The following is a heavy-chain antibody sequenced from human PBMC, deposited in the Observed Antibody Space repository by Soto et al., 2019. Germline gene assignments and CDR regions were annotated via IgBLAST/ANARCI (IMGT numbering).Heavy chain of an antibody. CDR2: IYYSGSA. D-gene: IGHD6-13*01. Sequence: SETLSLTCTVSGGSISTYSWNWIRQAPGKGLEWIGYIYYSGSAYYNPSLKSRVTISVDTSRSQFSLKLSSVTAADTAVYYCARDHRGSSWHYYYYGMDVWGQGTTVTVSS. J-gene: IGHJ6*02. V-gene: IGHV4-59*12. CDR1: GGSISTYS. CDR3: ARDHRGSSWHYYYYGMDV.